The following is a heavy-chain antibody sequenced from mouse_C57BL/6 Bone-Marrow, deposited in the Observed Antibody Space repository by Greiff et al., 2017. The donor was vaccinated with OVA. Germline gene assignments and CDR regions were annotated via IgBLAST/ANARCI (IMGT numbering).Heavy chain of an antibody. CDR2: IDPETGGT. V-gene: IGHV1-15*01. CDR1: GYTFTDYE. D-gene: IGHD2-2*01. J-gene: IGHJ1*03. CDR3: TRPGYDEGFDV. Sequence: VQLQQSGAELVRPGASVTLSCKASGYTFTDYEMHWVKQTPVHGLEWIGAIDPETGGTAYNQKFKGKAILTADKSSSTAYMELRSLTSEDSAVYYCTRPGYDEGFDVWGTGTTVTVSS.